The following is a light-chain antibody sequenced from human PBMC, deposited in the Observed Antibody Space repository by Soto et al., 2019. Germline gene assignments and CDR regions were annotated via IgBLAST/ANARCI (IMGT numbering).Light chain of an antibody. Sequence: QSALTQPPSVSGAPGQRVTISCTGSSSNIGTGYDVHWYQQLPGTAPKVLIYGNTNRPSGVPDRFSGSKSGTSASLAITGLQVDDEADYYCQSFDSSLSDWVFGGGTKLTVL. J-gene: IGLJ2*01. V-gene: IGLV1-40*01. CDR3: QSFDSSLSDWV. CDR2: GNT. CDR1: SSNIGTGYD.